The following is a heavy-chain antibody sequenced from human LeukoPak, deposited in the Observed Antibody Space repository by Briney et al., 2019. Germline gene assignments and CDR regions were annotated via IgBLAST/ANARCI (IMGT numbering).Heavy chain of an antibody. D-gene: IGHD3-16*01. Sequence: PSETLSLTCTVSGGSISSYYWSWIRQPPGKGLEWIGYISYGGRTNYNPSLQSRVTISVDTSKTQFSLNLDPATAADTAVYYCARALLGEFPNYFDYWGQGTLVTVSS. CDR3: ARALLGEFPNYFDY. CDR1: GGSISSYY. CDR2: ISYGGRT. V-gene: IGHV4-59*08. J-gene: IGHJ4*02.